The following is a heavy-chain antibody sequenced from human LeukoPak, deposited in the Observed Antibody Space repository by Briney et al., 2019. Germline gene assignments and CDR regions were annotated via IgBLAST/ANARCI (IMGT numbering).Heavy chain of an antibody. CDR3: AREPRSCSSTSCRQKYYFDY. V-gene: IGHV4-34*01. Sequence: PSETLSLTCAVYGGSFSGYYWSWIRQPPGRGLEWIGEINHSGSTNYNPSLKSRVTISVDTSKNQFSLKLSSVTAADTAVYYCAREPRSCSSTSCRQKYYFDYWGQGTLVTVSS. CDR1: GGSFSGYY. D-gene: IGHD2-2*01. CDR2: INHSGST. J-gene: IGHJ4*02.